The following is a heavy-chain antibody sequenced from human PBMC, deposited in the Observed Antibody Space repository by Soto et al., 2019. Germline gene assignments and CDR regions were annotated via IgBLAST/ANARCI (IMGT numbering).Heavy chain of an antibody. D-gene: IGHD3-10*01. CDR1: GASISSRNYY. J-gene: IGHJ5*02. Sequence: SETLSLTCNVSGASISSRNYYWGWIRQSPGKGLEWIGSIYYSGSTYYNPSLKSRVTISVDTSKNQFSLKLSYVTAADTDVYYCASFRRGDDVPLGQGTMVTVYS. V-gene: IGHV4-39*01. CDR2: IYYSGST. CDR3: ASFRRGDDVP.